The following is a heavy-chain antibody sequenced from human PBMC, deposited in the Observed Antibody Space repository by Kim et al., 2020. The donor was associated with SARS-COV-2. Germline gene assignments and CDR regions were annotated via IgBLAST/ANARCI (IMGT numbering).Heavy chain of an antibody. D-gene: IGHD6-13*01. Sequence: VKGRFTIARDNSKNTLYLQMNSLRAEDTAVYYCARLQLASDYYYYYGMDVWGQGTTVTVSS. V-gene: IGHV3-66*04. J-gene: IGHJ6*02. CDR3: ARLQLASDYYYYYGMDV.